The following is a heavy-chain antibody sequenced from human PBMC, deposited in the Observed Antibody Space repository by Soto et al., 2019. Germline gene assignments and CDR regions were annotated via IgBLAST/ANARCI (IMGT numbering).Heavy chain of an antibody. CDR2: ISSSSSYI. V-gene: IGHV3-21*01. CDR3: ASSAYYDFWSGYELPSDILVHDAFDI. D-gene: IGHD3-3*01. Sequence: GGSLRLSCAASGFTFSSYSMNWVRQAPGKGLEWVSSISSSSSYIYYADSVKGRFTISRDNAKNSLYLQMNSLRAEDTAVYYCASSAYYDFWSGYELPSDILVHDAFDIWGQGTMVTVSS. CDR1: GFTFSSYS. J-gene: IGHJ3*02.